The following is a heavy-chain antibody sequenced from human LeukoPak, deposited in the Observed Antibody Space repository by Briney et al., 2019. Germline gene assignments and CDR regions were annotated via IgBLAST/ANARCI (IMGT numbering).Heavy chain of an antibody. CDR1: GFTFDDYA. CDR2: ISWNSGSI. Sequence: SLRLSCAASGFTFDDYAMHWVRQAPGKGLEWVSGISWNSGSIGYADSVKGRFTISRDNAKNSLYLQMNSLRAEDTALYYCAKDHCDSSGYLFDYWGQGTQVTVSS. J-gene: IGHJ4*02. V-gene: IGHV3-9*01. CDR3: AKDHCDSSGYLFDY. D-gene: IGHD3-22*01.